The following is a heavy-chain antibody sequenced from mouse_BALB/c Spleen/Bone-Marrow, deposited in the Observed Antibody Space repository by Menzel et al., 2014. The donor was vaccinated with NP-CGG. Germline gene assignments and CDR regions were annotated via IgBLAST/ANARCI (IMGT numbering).Heavy chain of an antibody. CDR1: GFTFSDYA. Sequence: EVQLQESGGALVKPGGSLKLSCAASGFTFSDYAMSWVRQSPEKRLEWVAEISNGGNYTCYPDTVTGRFTISRDNAKNTLYLEMSSLRSEDTAMYYCSRNSNYSFDFWGQGTTLTVSS. J-gene: IGHJ2*01. CDR3: SRNSNYSFDF. V-gene: IGHV5-9-4*01. D-gene: IGHD2-5*01. CDR2: ISNGGNYT.